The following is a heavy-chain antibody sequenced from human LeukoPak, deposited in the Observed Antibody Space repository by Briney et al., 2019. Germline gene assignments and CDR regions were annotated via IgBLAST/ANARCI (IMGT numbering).Heavy chain of an antibody. J-gene: IGHJ5*02. CDR2: ISAYNGNT. D-gene: IGHD4-23*01. V-gene: IGHV1-18*01. CDR1: GYTFFSYG. CDR3: ARSVARDHWFDP. Sequence: VSVKVSCKASGYTFFSYGISWVRQAPGQGLEWMGWISAYNGNTNYAQKLQGRVTMTTDTSTSAAYMELRSLRSDDTAVYYCARSVARDHWFDPWGQGTLVTVSS.